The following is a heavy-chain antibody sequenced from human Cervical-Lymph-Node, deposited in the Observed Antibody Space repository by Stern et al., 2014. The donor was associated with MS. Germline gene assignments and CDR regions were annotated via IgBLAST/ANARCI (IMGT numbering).Heavy chain of an antibody. CDR3: AAAGITIFGVGTIDY. CDR1: GFTFTSSA. CDR2: IVVGSGNT. Sequence: QMQLVQSGPEVKKPGTSVKVSCKASGFTFTSSAVQWVRQARGQRLEWIGRIVVGSGNTNYAQKFQERVTITRDMSTSTAYMELSSLRSEDTAVYYCAAAGITIFGVGTIDYWGQGTLVTVSS. D-gene: IGHD3-3*01. V-gene: IGHV1-58*01. J-gene: IGHJ4*02.